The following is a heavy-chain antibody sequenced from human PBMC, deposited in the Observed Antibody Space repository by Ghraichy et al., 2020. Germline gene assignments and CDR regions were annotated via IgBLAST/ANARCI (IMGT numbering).Heavy chain of an antibody. D-gene: IGHD4-17*01. V-gene: IGHV3-23*01. CDR3: AKDPNGDYVGAFDG. CDR2: ITSGGDLT. Sequence: GVLRLSCAASEFTISTYAMTWVRQAPGKGLEWVSSITSGGDLTYYADSVKGRFTISRDNSRNTLYLQMNSLRVEDTAIYYCAKDPNGDYVGAFDGWGQGTMVTVSS. J-gene: IGHJ3*01. CDR1: EFTISTYA.